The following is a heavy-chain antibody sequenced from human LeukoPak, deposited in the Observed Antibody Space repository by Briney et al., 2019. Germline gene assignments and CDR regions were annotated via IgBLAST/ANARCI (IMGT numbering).Heavy chain of an antibody. V-gene: IGHV1-46*01. CDR1: GYTFTSYY. CDR2: INTSGGST. D-gene: IGHD4-17*01. J-gene: IGHJ6*02. CDR3: ARTRLPDYGDYGFYYYYGMDV. Sequence: ASVKVSCKASGYTFTSYYMHWVRQAPGQGLEWMGIINTSGGSTTYAQKFQGRVTMTRDTSTSTVYMELSSLRSEDTAVYYCARTRLPDYGDYGFYYYYGMDVWGQGTTVTVSS.